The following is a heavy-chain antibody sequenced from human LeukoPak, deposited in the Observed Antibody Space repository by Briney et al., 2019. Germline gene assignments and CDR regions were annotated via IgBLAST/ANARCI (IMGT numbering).Heavy chain of an antibody. J-gene: IGHJ3*02. CDR1: GFTFSDYY. V-gene: IGHV3-11*04. CDR2: ISSSGSTI. Sequence: GGSLRLSCAASGFTFSDYYMSWIRQAPGKGLEWVSSISSSGSTIYYADSVRGRFTISRDNAKNSLYLQMNSLRAEDTAVYYCAREGRTGAFDIWGQGTMVTVSS. D-gene: IGHD1-14*01. CDR3: AREGRTGAFDI.